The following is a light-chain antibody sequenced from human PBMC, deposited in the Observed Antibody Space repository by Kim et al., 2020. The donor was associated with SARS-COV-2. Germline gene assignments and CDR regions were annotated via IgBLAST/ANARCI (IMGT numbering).Light chain of an antibody. CDR2: GKN. CDR1: SHRFEY. Sequence: ALGQEVRITCQGVSHRFEYASWYQQEQGQAPMFVMYGKNNRPSGIPDRFSGSGSGSTASLTITGAQAEDEADYYCDSRDNSGNQFGGGTKLTVL. CDR3: DSRDNSGNQ. J-gene: IGLJ3*02. V-gene: IGLV3-19*01.